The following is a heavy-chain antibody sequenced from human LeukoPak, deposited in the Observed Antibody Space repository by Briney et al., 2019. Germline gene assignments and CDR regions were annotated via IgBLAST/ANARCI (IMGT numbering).Heavy chain of an antibody. CDR1: GFTYSSYA. D-gene: IGHD3-3*01. CDR2: ISGSGGST. J-gene: IGHJ4*02. CDR3: AKDDSPGKEWLEVIDY. Sequence: GGSLRLSCAASGFTYSSYAMYWVLQAPGKVLEWVSGISGSGGSTYFADSVKGRFTISRDNSKNTLYLQMNSLRAEDTAVYYCAKDDSPGKEWLEVIDYWGQGTLVTVPS. V-gene: IGHV3-23*01.